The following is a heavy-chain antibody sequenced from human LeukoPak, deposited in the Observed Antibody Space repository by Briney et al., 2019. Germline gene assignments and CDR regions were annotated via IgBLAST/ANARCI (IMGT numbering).Heavy chain of an antibody. V-gene: IGHV3-30*02. Sequence: GGSLRLSCAASGFTFSTYGMHWVRQAPGKGLEWVAFIRYDGSNKYYADSVKGRLTISRDNSKNTLYLQMNSLRPEDTAVYYCAKVNKGGYDSFDYWGQGTLVTVSS. CDR3: AKVNKGGYDSFDY. CDR2: IRYDGSNK. CDR1: GFTFSTYG. D-gene: IGHD5-12*01. J-gene: IGHJ4*02.